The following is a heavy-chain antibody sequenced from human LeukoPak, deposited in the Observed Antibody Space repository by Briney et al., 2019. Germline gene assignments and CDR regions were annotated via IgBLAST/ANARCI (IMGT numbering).Heavy chain of an antibody. Sequence: ASETPSLTCTVSAGSISSISYYWGWIRQPPGKGLEWIGSIYYSGSTYYNPSLNSRVTISVDTSKNQFSLKLGSVTAADTAVYSCARAPHPVPYDYGSGSYYKGGYYYHGMDVCGQGTTVTVSS. V-gene: IGHV4-39*01. D-gene: IGHD3-10*01. CDR3: ARAPHPVPYDYGSGSYYKGGYYYHGMDV. CDR2: IYYSGST. CDR1: AGSISSISYY. J-gene: IGHJ6*02.